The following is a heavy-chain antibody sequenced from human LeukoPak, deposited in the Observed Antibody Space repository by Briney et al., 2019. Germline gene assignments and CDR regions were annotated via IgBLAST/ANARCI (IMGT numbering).Heavy chain of an antibody. V-gene: IGHV1-69*13. CDR1: GYTFTDYY. CDR2: IIPIFGTA. Sequence: GASVKVSCKASGYTFTDYYMHWVQQAPGQGLEWMGGIIPIFGTANYAQKFQGRVTITADESTSTAYMELSSLRSEDTAVYYCATGDDRDFDYWGQGTLVTVSS. D-gene: IGHD7-27*01. CDR3: ATGDDRDFDY. J-gene: IGHJ4*02.